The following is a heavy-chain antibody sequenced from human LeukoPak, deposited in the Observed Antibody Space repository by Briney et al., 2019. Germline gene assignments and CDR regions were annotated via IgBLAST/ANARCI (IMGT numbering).Heavy chain of an antibody. V-gene: IGHV4-39*07. D-gene: IGHD2-15*01. CDR2: INHSGST. J-gene: IGHJ4*02. CDR3: ARGSQSLGYCSGGSCRAKIFDY. CDR1: GGSISSSSHY. Sequence: SETLSLTCIVSGGSISSSSHYWGWIRQPPGKGLVWIGEINHSGSTNYNPSLKSRVTISVDTSKNQFSLKLSSVTAADTAVYYCARGSQSLGYCSGGSCRAKIFDYWGQGTLVTVSS.